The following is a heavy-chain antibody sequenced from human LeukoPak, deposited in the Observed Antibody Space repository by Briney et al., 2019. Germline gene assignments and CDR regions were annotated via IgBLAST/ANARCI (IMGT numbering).Heavy chain of an antibody. V-gene: IGHV3-74*01. D-gene: IGHD1-14*01. CDR2: IDSDGSST. CDR1: GFTFRTYW. Sequence: GGSLRLSCAASGFTFRTYWMHWVRQVPGKGLVWVSRIDSDGSSTSYADFVKGRFTISRDNARNTFYLQMNSLRVEDTAVYYCARDNIRSLDYWGQGTLVTVSS. J-gene: IGHJ4*02. CDR3: ARDNIRSLDY.